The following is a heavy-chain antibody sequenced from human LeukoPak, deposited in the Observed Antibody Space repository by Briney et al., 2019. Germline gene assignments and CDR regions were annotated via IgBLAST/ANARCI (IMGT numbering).Heavy chain of an antibody. CDR2: IDPSDSYT. Sequence: PGESLKISCKGSGYSFTSYWIGWVRQMPGKGLEWMGRIDPSDSYTNYSPSFQGHVTISADKSISTAYLQWSSLKASDTAMYYCARRQTGYYMYGMDVWGQGTTVTVSS. D-gene: IGHD3-9*01. V-gene: IGHV5-10-1*01. CDR3: ARRQTGYYMYGMDV. CDR1: GYSFTSYW. J-gene: IGHJ6*02.